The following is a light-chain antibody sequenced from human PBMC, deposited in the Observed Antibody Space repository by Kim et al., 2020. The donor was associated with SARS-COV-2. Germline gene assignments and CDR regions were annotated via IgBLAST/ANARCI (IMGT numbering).Light chain of an antibody. V-gene: IGLV8-61*01. CDR1: SGSVSIGHS. CDR3: MLYLGNGISV. J-gene: IGLJ3*02. CDR2: STD. Sequence: GGTVTLTCGLNSGSVSIGHSPSWSQQTPGQPPRTLIYSTDTRSSGVADRFSGAILGGKAALIITGAQADDECDYYCMLYLGNGISVFGGGTQLTVL.